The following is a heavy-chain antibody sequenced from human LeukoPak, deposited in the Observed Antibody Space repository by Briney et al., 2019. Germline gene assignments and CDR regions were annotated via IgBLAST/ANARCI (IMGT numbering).Heavy chain of an antibody. J-gene: IGHJ4*02. D-gene: IGHD3-10*01. Sequence: PGGSLRLSCAASGFTFGRYSMNWVRQAPGKGLQWVSYIGGVSSTISYADSVKGRFTISRDNAKNSLYLQMNSLGDEDTAVYYCAKGYYASGSSLSAFDSWGQGTLVTVSA. CDR2: IGGVSSTI. CDR3: AKGYYASGSSLSAFDS. V-gene: IGHV3-48*02. CDR1: GFTFGRYS.